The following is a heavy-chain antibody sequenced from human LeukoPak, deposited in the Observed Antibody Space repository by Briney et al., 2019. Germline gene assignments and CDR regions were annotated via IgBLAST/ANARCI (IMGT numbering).Heavy chain of an antibody. Sequence: PGGSLRPSCVASGFTFCRYAMSWVRQSPGHRLDWVSAISDSGGDTYSADSVKGRFIISRDNSKNTLNLQMNSLRAEDTAIYYCAKGSAAGRPYYFDYWGQGTLVTVSS. CDR1: GFTFCRYA. CDR3: AKGSAAGRPYYFDY. D-gene: IGHD6-6*01. J-gene: IGHJ4*02. CDR2: ISDSGGDT. V-gene: IGHV3-23*01.